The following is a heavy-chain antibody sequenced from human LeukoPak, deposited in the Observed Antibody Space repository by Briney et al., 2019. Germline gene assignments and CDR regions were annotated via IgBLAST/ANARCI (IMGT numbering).Heavy chain of an antibody. J-gene: IGHJ4*02. CDR1: GGSFSSSSYY. V-gene: IGHV4-39*01. CDR2: IYYSGST. CDR3: AGRIDY. Sequence: SETLSLTCTVSGGSFSSSSYYWGWIRQPPGKGLEWIGIIYYSGSTYYNPSLKSRVTISADTSKNQFSLKLSSVTAADTAVYYCAGRIDYWGQGTLVTVSS.